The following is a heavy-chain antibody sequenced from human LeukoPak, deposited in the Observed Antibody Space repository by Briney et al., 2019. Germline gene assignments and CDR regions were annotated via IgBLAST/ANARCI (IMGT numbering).Heavy chain of an antibody. CDR3: VRTIAAAGSDWFDP. Sequence: PSETLSLTCTVSGGSISTYYWSWIRQPPGKGLEWIGYIYYSGSTNYNPSLKSRVTISVDTSKNQLSLKLSSVTAADTAVYYCVRTIAAAGSDWFDPWGQGTLVTVSS. CDR1: GGSISTYY. CDR2: IYYSGST. J-gene: IGHJ5*02. V-gene: IGHV4-59*08. D-gene: IGHD6-13*01.